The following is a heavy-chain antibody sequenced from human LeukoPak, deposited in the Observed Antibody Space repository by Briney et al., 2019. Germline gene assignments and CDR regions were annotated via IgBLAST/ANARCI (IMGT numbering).Heavy chain of an antibody. J-gene: IGHJ5*02. CDR1: GGSISSYY. CDR2: IYYSGST. V-gene: IGHV4-59*01. Sequence: SETLSLTCTVSGGSISSYYWSWIRQPPGKGLEWIGYIYYSGSTNYNPPLKSRVTISVDTSKNQFSLKLSSVTAADTAVYYCARAKRVTIFGVVIPFDPWGQGTLVTVSS. CDR3: ARAKRVTIFGVVIPFDP. D-gene: IGHD3-3*01.